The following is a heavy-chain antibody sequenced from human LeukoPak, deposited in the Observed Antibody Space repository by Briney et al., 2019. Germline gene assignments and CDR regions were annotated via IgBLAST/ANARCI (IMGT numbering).Heavy chain of an antibody. D-gene: IGHD3-3*01. J-gene: IGHJ3*01. CDR1: GGSISSSSYY. CDR2: IYYSGST. CDR3: ARVPTYFDFWSGFADAFDV. Sequence: SETLSLTCTVSGGSISSSSYYWGWIRQPPGKGLEWFGSIYYSGSTYYNPSLKSRVTISVDRSKNQFSLRLSSVTAADTAMYYCARVPTYFDFWSGFADAFDVWGQGTMVTVSS. V-gene: IGHV4-39*07.